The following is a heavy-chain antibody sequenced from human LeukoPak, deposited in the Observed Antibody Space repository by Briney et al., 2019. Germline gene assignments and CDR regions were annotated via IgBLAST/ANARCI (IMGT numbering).Heavy chain of an antibody. CDR2: MYLSGTT. J-gene: IGHJ5*02. Sequence: SGTLSLTCTVSGDSINSLDLWSWVRQPPGKGLEWIGEMYLSGTTHSNPSVKSRVTISIDKSKNQFFLNLSSVTAADTAVYYCARHYGPWGQGTLVIVSS. CDR3: ARHYGP. V-gene: IGHV4-4*02. CDR1: GDSINSLDL. D-gene: IGHD3-16*01.